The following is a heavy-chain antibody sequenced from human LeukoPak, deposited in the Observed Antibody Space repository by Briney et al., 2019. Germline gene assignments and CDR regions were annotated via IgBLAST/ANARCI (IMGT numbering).Heavy chain of an antibody. CDR2: IFYTGST. J-gene: IGHJ4*02. CDR3: ARDYYDGLGYHSFEY. V-gene: IGHV4-59*01. Sequence: SETLSLTCTVSGGSIISYYWSWIRQPPGKGLEWIGYIFYTGSTNYNPSLKSRVTISLDTSKSQFSLKLSSVTAADTAVYYCARDYYDGLGYHSFEYWGLGTPVTVSS. CDR1: GGSIISYY. D-gene: IGHD3-22*01.